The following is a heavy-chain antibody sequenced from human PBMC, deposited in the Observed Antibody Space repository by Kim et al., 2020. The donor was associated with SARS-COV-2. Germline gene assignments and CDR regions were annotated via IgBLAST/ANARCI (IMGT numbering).Heavy chain of an antibody. V-gene: IGHV3-23*01. D-gene: IGHD3-10*01. J-gene: IGHJ6*02. CDR3: AKSPGENYYYYGLDV. Sequence: DSVRGRFTISRDNSKNTLSLQMNTLSVEDSAVYYCAKSPGENYYYYGLDVWGRGTTVTVSS.